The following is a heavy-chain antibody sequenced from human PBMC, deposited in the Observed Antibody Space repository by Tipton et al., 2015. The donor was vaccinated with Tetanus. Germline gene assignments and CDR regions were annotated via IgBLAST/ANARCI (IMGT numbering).Heavy chain of an antibody. J-gene: IGHJ4*02. V-gene: IGHV4-30-2*04. D-gene: IGHD1-14*01. CDR1: GGSITSDNHY. CDR3: ARGTGDY. Sequence: SGGSITSDNHYWSWIRQPPGKGLEWIGYIYQTGTTYYNPSLKGRVTISMDRSNTQFSLRLDSLTAADTAVYYCARGTGDYWGQGTLVTVSS. CDR2: IYQTGTT.